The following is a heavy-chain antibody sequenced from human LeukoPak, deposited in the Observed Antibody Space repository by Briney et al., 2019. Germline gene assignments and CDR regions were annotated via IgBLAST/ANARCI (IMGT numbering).Heavy chain of an antibody. CDR1: GGSISSSSYY. CDR2: IYYSGST. CDR3: ARDGGSDQYYFDN. Sequence: SETLSLTCTVSGGSISSSSYYWGWIRQPPGKGLEWIGSIYYSGSTYYNPSLKSRVTISVDTSKNQVSLKLNSVTAADTAMYYCARDGGSDQYYFDNWGQGTLVTVSS. V-gene: IGHV4-39*07. D-gene: IGHD6-19*01. J-gene: IGHJ4*02.